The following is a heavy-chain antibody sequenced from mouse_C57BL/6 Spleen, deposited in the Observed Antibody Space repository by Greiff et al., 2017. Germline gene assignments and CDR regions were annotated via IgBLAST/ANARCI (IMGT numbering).Heavy chain of an antibody. D-gene: IGHD1-1*01. J-gene: IGHJ4*01. CDR3: ARCGSSGDYAMDY. CDR2: INPYNGGT. CDR1: GYTFTDYY. Sequence: VQLKESGPVLVKPGASVKMSCKASGYTFTDYYMNWVKQSHGKSLEWIGVINPYNGGTSYNQKFKGKATLTVDKSSSTAYMELNSLTSEDSAVYYCARCGSSGDYAMDYWGQGTSVTVSS. V-gene: IGHV1-19*01.